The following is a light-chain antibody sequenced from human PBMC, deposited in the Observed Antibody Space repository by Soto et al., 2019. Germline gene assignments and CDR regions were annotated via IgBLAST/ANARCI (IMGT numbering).Light chain of an antibody. Sequence: EIVLTQSLGTLSLSPGERATLSCRASQSVSTNYIAWYQQKPGQAHRLLIYGPPNRATGIPDRFSGSGSGTDFTLTISRLEPEDFSVYYCQQYGSSPRTFGQGTKVEIK. J-gene: IGKJ1*01. CDR3: QQYGSSPRT. V-gene: IGKV3-20*01. CDR2: GPP. CDR1: QSVSTNY.